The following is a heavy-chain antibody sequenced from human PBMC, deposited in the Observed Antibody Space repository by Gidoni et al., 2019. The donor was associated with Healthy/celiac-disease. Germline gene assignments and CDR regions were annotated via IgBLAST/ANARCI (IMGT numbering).Heavy chain of an antibody. CDR2: ISWDGGST. CDR1: GFTFDDYT. CDR3: AKGGYCSGGSCYLSPDLDY. J-gene: IGHJ4*02. Sequence: EVQLVESGGVVVQPGGSLRLSCAASGFTFDDYTMHWVRQAPGKGLEWVSLISWDGGSTYYADSVKGRFTISRDNSKNSLYLQMNSLRTEDTALYYCAKGGYCSGGSCYLSPDLDYWGQGTLVTVSS. D-gene: IGHD2-15*01. V-gene: IGHV3-43*01.